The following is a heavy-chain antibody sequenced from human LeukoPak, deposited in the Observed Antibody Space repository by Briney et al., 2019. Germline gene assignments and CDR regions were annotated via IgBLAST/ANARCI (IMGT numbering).Heavy chain of an antibody. CDR3: AKDPKGAVAGFDY. CDR2: ISGSGGST. CDR1: GFTFSSYA. V-gene: IGHV3-23*01. D-gene: IGHD6-19*01. Sequence: PGGPLRLSCAASGFTFSSYAMSWVRQAPGKGLEWVSAISGSGGSTYYADSVKGRFTISRDNSKNTLYLQMNSLRAEDTAVYYCAKDPKGAVAGFDYWGQGTLVTVSS. J-gene: IGHJ4*02.